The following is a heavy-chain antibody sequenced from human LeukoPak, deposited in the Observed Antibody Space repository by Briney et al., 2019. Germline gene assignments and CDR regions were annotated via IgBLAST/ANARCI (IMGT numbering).Heavy chain of an antibody. J-gene: IGHJ6*03. D-gene: IGHD3-3*01. CDR3: ARGGMYYDFWSGLRHYYYMDV. Sequence: SQTLSLTCAISGDSVSSNSAAWNWIRQSPSRGLEWLGRTYYRSKWYNDYAVSVKSRITINPDTSKNQFSLQLNSVTPEDTAVYYCARGGMYYDFWSGLRHYYYMDVWGKGTTVTVSS. V-gene: IGHV6-1*01. CDR1: GDSVSSNSAA. CDR2: TYYRSKWYN.